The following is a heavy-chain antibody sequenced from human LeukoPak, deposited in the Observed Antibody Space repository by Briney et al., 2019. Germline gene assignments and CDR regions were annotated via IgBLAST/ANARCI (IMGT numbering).Heavy chain of an antibody. J-gene: IGHJ3*02. Sequence: GGSLRLSCAASGFTFCSYSMNWVRQAPGKGLEWVSFISGSSRYIYYADSVRGRFTISRDNAKNSLYLQMNSLRPEDTAVYFCARDAGDLNDAFDIWGQGTMVSVSS. CDR2: ISGSSRYI. CDR3: ARDAGDLNDAFDI. D-gene: IGHD3-16*01. CDR1: GFTFCSYS. V-gene: IGHV3-21*01.